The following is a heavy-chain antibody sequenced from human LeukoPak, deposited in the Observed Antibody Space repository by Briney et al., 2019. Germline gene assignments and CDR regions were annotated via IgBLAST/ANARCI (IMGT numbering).Heavy chain of an antibody. CDR2: IYYSGST. D-gene: IGHD3-3*01. CDR1: GGSISSSNYY. V-gene: IGHV4-39*07. CDR3: ARVAPSTTFGVVSHRILDY. Sequence: PSETLSLTCTVSGGSISSSNYYWGWLRQPPGKGLEWIGSIYYSGSTYYSPSLKSRVTISVDTSKNQFSLKLSSVTAADTAVYYCARVAPSTTFGVVSHRILDYWGQGTLVTVSS. J-gene: IGHJ4*02.